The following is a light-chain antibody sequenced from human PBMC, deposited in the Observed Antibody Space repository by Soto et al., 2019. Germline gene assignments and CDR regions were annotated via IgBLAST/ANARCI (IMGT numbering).Light chain of an antibody. Sequence: QSVLTQPASVSGSPGQSITISCTGASSDVGGYNYVSWYQQRPDEAPKLMIYDVNNRPSGVSNRFSGSKSGNTASLTISGLQAEDEADYYCSSYTSSITYVFGTGTKGTVL. J-gene: IGLJ1*01. CDR2: DVN. V-gene: IGLV2-14*01. CDR1: SSDVGGYNY. CDR3: SSYTSSITYV.